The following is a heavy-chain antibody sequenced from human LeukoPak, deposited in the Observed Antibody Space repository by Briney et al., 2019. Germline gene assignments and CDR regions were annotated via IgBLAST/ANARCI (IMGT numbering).Heavy chain of an antibody. V-gene: IGHV3-23*01. CDR1: GFTFSSYA. CDR3: AKAPVTSCRGAYCYPFDS. Sequence: GGSLRLSCAASGFTFSSYAMSWVRQAPGKGLEWVAATSSSDAGTYHADSVRGRFTISRDNSKNTLYLQMNSLRAEDAAVYFCAKAPVTSCRGAYCYPFDSWGQGTLVTVSS. D-gene: IGHD2-21*01. J-gene: IGHJ4*02. CDR2: TSSSDAGT.